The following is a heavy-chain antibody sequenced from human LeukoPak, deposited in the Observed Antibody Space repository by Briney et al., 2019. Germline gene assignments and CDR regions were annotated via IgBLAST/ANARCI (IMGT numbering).Heavy chain of an antibody. J-gene: IGHJ4*02. CDR1: GGSISSSSYY. V-gene: IGHV4-39*01. D-gene: IGHD3-16*01. CDR2: IYYSGST. Sequence: SETLSLTCTVSGGSISSSSYYWGWIRQPPGKGLEWIGSIYYSGSTYYNPSLKSRVTISVDTSKNQFSLKLSSVTAAAPAVYYFARHVRGILDYWGQGTLVTVSS. CDR3: ARHVRGILDY.